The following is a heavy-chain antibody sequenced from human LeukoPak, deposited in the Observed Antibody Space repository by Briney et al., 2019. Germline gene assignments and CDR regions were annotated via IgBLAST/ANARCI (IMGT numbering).Heavy chain of an antibody. Sequence: SETLSLTCTVSGGSMSSYYWSWIRQPPVKGLEWIGYIYYSGSTNYNPSLKSRVTISVDTSKNQFTLKLSSVTAADTAVYYCARGRYGWLPFDYWGQGTLVTVSS. J-gene: IGHJ4*02. D-gene: IGHD3-16*01. V-gene: IGHV4-59*01. CDR3: ARGRYGWLPFDY. CDR1: GGSMSSYY. CDR2: IYYSGST.